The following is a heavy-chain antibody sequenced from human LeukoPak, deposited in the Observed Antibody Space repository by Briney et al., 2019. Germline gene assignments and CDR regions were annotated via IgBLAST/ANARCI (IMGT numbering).Heavy chain of an antibody. Sequence: PGGSLRLSCAASGFTVSSNYMSWVRQAPGKGLEWVAVISYDGSNKYYADSVKGRFTISRDNSKNTLYLQMNSLRAEDTAVYYCARAYSGSSSFDYWGQGTLVTVSS. V-gene: IGHV3-30-3*01. CDR2: ISYDGSNK. CDR1: GFTVSSNY. J-gene: IGHJ4*02. CDR3: ARAYSGSSSFDY. D-gene: IGHD1-26*01.